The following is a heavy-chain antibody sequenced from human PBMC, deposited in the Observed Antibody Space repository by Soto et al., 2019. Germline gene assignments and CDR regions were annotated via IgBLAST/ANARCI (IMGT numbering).Heavy chain of an antibody. CDR3: SYGASFDY. D-gene: IGHD3-10*01. J-gene: IGHJ4*02. CDR1: GASLRSGSYY. Sequence: QVQLQESGPGLVKPSETLSLICTVSGASLRSGSYYWSWIRQPPGKGLEWIGYISHRGRTKYDPSLKSRLTTSVDTSPHQFSLQLNSVTAADTAVYYCSYGASFDYWGQGTLVTVSS. V-gene: IGHV4-61*01. CDR2: ISHRGRT.